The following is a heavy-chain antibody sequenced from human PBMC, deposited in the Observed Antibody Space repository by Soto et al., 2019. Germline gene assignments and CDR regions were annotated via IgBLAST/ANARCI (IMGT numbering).Heavy chain of an antibody. V-gene: IGHV4-4*02. CDR3: TRVGDDYGDYVMWYFDL. CDR2: ISHGGAT. Sequence: QVQLQESGPGLVKPSGTLSLTCAVSGGSINSNNWWSWVRQPPGKGLEWIGEISHGGATIYNPSLKSRVTISLDKSNNQFSLHLSSVTAADTAVYYCTRVGDDYGDYVMWYFDLWGRGTLVTVSS. CDR1: GGSINSNNW. D-gene: IGHD4-17*01. J-gene: IGHJ2*01.